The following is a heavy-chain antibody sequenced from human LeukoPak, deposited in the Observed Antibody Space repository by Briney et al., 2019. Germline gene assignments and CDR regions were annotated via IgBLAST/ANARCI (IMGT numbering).Heavy chain of an antibody. V-gene: IGHV3-48*03. J-gene: IGHJ4*02. CDR1: GFTFSSSE. CDR3: AKMPGDFWSAFYHYFDF. Sequence: GGSLRLSCAASGFTFSSSEMNWVRQAPGKGLEWISYISSGGSSIYYADSVKGRFTISRDNAKNSLYLQMNSLRAQDTAVYYCAKMPGDFWSAFYHYFDFWGQGTLVTVSS. CDR2: ISSGGSSI. D-gene: IGHD3-3*01.